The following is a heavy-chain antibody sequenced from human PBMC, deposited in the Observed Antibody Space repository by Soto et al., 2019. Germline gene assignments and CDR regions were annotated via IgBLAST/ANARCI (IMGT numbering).Heavy chain of an antibody. CDR1: GFTFSSYA. J-gene: IGHJ6*02. V-gene: IGHV3-23*01. Sequence: LRLSCAASGFTFSSYAMSWVRQAPGEGLEWVSAISGSGGSTYYADSVKGRFTISRDNSKNTLYLQMNSLRAEDTAVYYCAKTGGGYSGYDGPMDVWGQGTTVTVSS. CDR2: ISGSGGST. CDR3: AKTGGGYSGYDGPMDV. D-gene: IGHD5-12*01.